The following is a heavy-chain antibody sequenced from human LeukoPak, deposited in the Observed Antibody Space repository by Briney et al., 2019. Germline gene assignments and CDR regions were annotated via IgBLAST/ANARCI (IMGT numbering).Heavy chain of an antibody. D-gene: IGHD3-10*01. V-gene: IGHV3-33*01. J-gene: IGHJ4*02. CDR1: GFTFSSYG. CDR2: IWYDGSNK. CDR3: ARVRSNYYGSGTHSPYFDY. Sequence: GGSLRLSCAASGFTFSSYGMHWVRQAPGKGLEWVAVIWYDGSNKYYADSVKGRFTISRDNSKNTLYLQVNGLRAEDTAVYYCARVRSNYYGSGTHSPYFDYWGQGTLVTVSS.